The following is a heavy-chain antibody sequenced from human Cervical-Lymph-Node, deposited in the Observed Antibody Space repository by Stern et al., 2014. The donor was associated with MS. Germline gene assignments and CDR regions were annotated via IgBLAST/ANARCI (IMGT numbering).Heavy chain of an antibody. D-gene: IGHD1-26*01. Sequence: VQLVESGAEVKKPGASVKVSCKASGYTFTHYGISWVRQAPGQGLEWMAWISAYNAKTDYAQKFQGRVTMTTGTSASTAYMELRSRRSDDTAVYYCARDVEDRELALEDDYYGMDAWGQGTTVIVS. V-gene: IGHV1-18*01. J-gene: IGHJ6*02. CDR2: ISAYNAKT. CDR1: GYTFTHYG. CDR3: ARDVEDRELALEDDYYGMDA.